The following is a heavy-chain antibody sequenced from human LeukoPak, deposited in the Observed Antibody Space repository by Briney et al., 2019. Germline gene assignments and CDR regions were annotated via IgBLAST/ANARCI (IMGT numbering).Heavy chain of an antibody. Sequence: GGSLRLSCAASGFTFSSYSMNWVRQAPGKGLEWVSSISSSSSYIYYADSVKGRFTISRDNAKNSLYLQMNSLRAEDTAVYYCARETKGPMVRGVTDRENWFDPWGQGTLVTVSS. CDR1: GFTFSSYS. J-gene: IGHJ5*02. CDR3: ARETKGPMVRGVTDRENWFDP. D-gene: IGHD3-10*01. CDR2: ISSSSSYI. V-gene: IGHV3-21*01.